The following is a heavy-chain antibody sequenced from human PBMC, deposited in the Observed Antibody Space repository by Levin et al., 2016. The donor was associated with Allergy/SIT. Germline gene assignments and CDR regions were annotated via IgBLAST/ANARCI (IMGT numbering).Heavy chain of an antibody. D-gene: IGHD5-18*01. Sequence: GESLKISCEASGFTFNSYGMHWVRQAPGKGLEWVAFIRDDGIEKYYADSVKGRFTISRDNSKNTLYLQMNSLRAEDTAVYYCAKDGGKIQLWSYYFDYWGQGTLVTVSS. CDR2: IRDDGIEK. CDR1: GFTFNSYG. J-gene: IGHJ4*02. V-gene: IGHV3-30*02. CDR3: AKDGGKIQLWSYYFDY.